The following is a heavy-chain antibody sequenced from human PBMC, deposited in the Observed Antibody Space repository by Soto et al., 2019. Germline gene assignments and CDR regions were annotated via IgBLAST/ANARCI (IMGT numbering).Heavy chain of an antibody. CDR3: AKGKSTGDLDWFDP. CDR2: MIGGSHGT. V-gene: IGHV3-23*01. D-gene: IGHD3-9*01. CDR1: GFTLNNYA. J-gene: IGHJ5*02. Sequence: EVQLLQSGGGLAQPGGSLRLSCAASGFTLNNYAVAWVRQAPGKGLEWVSTMIGGSHGTAYSDSVRGRFTVSRDNSKNSLYLQRNSLGAEDTAMYYCAKGKSTGDLDWFDPWGQGSLVTVSS.